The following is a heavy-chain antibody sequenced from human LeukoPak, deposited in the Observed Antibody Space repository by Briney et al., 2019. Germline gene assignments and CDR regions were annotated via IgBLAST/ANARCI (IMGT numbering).Heavy chain of an antibody. V-gene: IGHV3-21*01. CDR2: ITSTGSYI. D-gene: IGHD1-26*01. Sequence: GGSLRLSCAASAFSFSDYNMNWVRQAPGKGLEWVSSITSTGSYIYYADSVKGRFTISRDNAKNSLFLQLNSLRAEDTAVYYCARDPYSGTYSDYYYYYMDVWGKGTTVTVSS. CDR1: AFSFSDYN. CDR3: ARDPYSGTYSDYYYYYMDV. J-gene: IGHJ6*03.